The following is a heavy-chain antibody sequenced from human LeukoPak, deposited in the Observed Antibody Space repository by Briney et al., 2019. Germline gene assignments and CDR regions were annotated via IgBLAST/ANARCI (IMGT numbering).Heavy chain of an antibody. Sequence: GGALRLSCAASGFTFSDEYMSWIRQAPGKGXXXXXYISNSGSYXNYADXVKGRXTISRDKAKNSLYLQMNSLRAEDTAVYYCARSRGAGPGAYFDYWGQGTLITVSS. V-gene: IGHV3-11*03. J-gene: IGHJ4*02. CDR3: ARSRGAGPGAYFDY. CDR2: ISNSGSYX. D-gene: IGHD6-19*01. CDR1: GFTFSDEY.